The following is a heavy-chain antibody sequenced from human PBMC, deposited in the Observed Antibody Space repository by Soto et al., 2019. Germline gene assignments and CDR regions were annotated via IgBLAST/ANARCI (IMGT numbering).Heavy chain of an antibody. D-gene: IGHD5-12*01. Sequence: QVHLQQWGAGLLKPSETLSLTCAVYGESFIGYYWTWIRQSPGKGLEWIGEINHGGSTNYNPSLKSRVTISIDTSKNQFSLKLTSVTAADTSVYYCARTDIVTTNWFDPSGQGTLVTVSS. J-gene: IGHJ5*02. CDR3: ARTDIVTTNWFDP. CDR1: GESFIGYY. V-gene: IGHV4-34*01. CDR2: INHGGST.